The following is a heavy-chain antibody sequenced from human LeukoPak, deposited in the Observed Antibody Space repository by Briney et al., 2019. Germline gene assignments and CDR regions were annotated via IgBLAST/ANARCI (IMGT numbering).Heavy chain of an antibody. J-gene: IGHJ4*02. V-gene: IGHV4-34*01. CDR1: GGSFSGYY. CDR3: ARHRGGIVTIDY. D-gene: IGHD3-16*01. Sequence: SETLSLTCAVYGGSFSGYYWSWIRQPPGKGLEWIGSVHYSGSASYNPSLKSRVTVSVDTSKNQFSLKLSSVTAADTAVYYCARHRGGIVTIDYWGQGTLVTVSS. CDR2: VHYSGSA.